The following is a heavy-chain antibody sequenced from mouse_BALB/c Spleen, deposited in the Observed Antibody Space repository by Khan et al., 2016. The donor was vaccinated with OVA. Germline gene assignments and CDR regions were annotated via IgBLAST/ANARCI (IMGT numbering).Heavy chain of an antibody. J-gene: IGHJ3*01. CDR3: ARDDWFAD. Sequence: EVELVESGGGLVKPGGSLKLSCAASGFTFSNYAMSWVRQTPEKRLEWVASISSGGKTYYPDSVKGRLTISRDNARNILYLQMSSLRSEDTAMYYCARDDWFADWGQGTLITVSA. CDR2: ISSGGKT. CDR1: GFTFSNYA. V-gene: IGHV5-6-5*01.